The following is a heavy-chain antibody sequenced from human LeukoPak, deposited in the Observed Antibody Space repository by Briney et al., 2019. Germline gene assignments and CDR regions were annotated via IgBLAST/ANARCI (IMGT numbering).Heavy chain of an antibody. J-gene: IGHJ4*02. CDR1: GFTFSSYG. D-gene: IGHD4-17*01. CDR2: ISYDGSNK. Sequence: GRSLRLSCAASGFTFSSYGMHWVRQAPGKGLEWVAVISYDGSNKYYADSVKGRFTISGDISTNTLYLQMNSLRADDTAVYYCARDTMTTAYYFDYWGQGTLVTVSS. CDR3: ARDTMTTAYYFDY. V-gene: IGHV3-30*03.